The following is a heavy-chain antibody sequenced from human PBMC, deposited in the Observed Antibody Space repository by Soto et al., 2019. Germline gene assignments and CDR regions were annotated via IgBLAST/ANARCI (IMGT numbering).Heavy chain of an antibody. Sequence: ASVKVSCKVSGYTLTELSMHWVRQAPGKGLEWMGGFDPEDGETIYAQKFQGRVTMTEDTSTDTAYMELSSLRSEDTAVYYCATPGILEMATIIPTKYYYYGMDVWGQGTTVTVSS. V-gene: IGHV1-24*01. CDR1: GYTLTELS. D-gene: IGHD5-12*01. J-gene: IGHJ6*02. CDR2: FDPEDGET. CDR3: ATPGILEMATIIPTKYYYYGMDV.